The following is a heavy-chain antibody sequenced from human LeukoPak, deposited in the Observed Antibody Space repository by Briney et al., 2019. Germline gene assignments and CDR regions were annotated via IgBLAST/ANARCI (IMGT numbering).Heavy chain of an antibody. Sequence: PSETLSLTCTVSGGSISSSNYYWSWVRQHPGKGLECIGYIHYSGSTYYNPSLKSRVTISIDSSRNQFSLKLSSVTAADTAVYYCARGSPNYFDYWGQGTLVTVAS. CDR3: ARGSPNYFDY. V-gene: IGHV4-31*03. CDR2: IHYSGST. CDR1: GGSISSSNYY. J-gene: IGHJ4*02.